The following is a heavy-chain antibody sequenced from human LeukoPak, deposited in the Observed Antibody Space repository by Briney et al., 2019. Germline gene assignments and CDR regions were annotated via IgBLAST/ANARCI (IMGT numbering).Heavy chain of an antibody. V-gene: IGHV3-13*01. D-gene: IGHD1-1*01. CDR2: IGDDGDT. CDR3: ARSTARTKYHRDAFDI. Sequence: GGSLRLSCAASGFTFSSYDMQWVRQATGKDLEWVSGIGDDGDTYYAGSVKGRFTISRENAKNSMYLQMNSLRAGDTAVYYCARSTARTKYHRDAFDIWGQGRMVTVSS. J-gene: IGHJ3*02. CDR1: GFTFSSYD.